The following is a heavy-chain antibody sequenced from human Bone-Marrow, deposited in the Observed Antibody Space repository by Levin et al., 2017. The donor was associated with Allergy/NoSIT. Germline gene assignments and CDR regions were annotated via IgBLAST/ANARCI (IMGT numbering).Heavy chain of an antibody. CDR2: IYPGDSDI. CDR1: GYTFSNHF. Sequence: GESLKISCKASGYTFSNHFIGWVRQMPGKGLEWMAIIYPGDSDIRYSLSFEGQVIISADTSINTAYLQWSSLKTSDTAIYFCARADSSNWYVDYWGQGTLVTVSS. D-gene: IGHD6-13*01. J-gene: IGHJ4*02. CDR3: ARADSSNWYVDY. V-gene: IGHV5-51*01.